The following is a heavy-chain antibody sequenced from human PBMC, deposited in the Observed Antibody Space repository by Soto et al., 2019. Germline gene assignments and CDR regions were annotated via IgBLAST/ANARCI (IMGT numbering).Heavy chain of an antibody. CDR2: IFYSGSP. V-gene: IGHV4-31*03. CDR3: ARGTSSDY. CDR1: GRSISSGGYY. Sequence: SETLSLTCTVSGRSISSGGYYWNWIRQRPGRGLEWIGNIFYSGSPSYNPSLKSRVNISLDTSKNQFSLRLTSVTAADTAVYYCARGTSSDYWGQGTLVTVSS. D-gene: IGHD1-7*01. J-gene: IGHJ4*02.